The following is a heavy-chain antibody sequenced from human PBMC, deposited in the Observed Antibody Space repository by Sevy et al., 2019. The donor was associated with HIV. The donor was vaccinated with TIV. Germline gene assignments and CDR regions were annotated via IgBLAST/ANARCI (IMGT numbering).Heavy chain of an antibody. D-gene: IGHD6-13*01. CDR3: VRVPAAAGTRGYFDY. Sequence: ASVKVSCKTSGYGFSGYNMHWVRQASGQGLEWMGRINPTSGGTKFAEMFQGRVTMTRDMSISTAYMELSSLRSDDTAVYYCVRVPAAAGTRGYFDYWGQGTLVTVSS. CDR2: INPTSGGT. CDR1: GYGFSGYN. J-gene: IGHJ4*02. V-gene: IGHV1-2*06.